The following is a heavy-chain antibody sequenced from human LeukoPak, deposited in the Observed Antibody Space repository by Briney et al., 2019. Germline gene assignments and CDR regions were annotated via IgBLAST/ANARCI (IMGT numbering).Heavy chain of an antibody. CDR2: IYYSGST. V-gene: IGHV4-59*01. CDR1: LDSITIDY. Sequence: SETLSLTPTLSLDSITIDYKNSIPQPPGKGLEWIVYIYYSGSTNYNTSLRSRATISVDTSKNQFSLTGSSVPAADTAVYYCARGGLDGWLEPWGEGNLGTVSS. J-gene: IGHJ5*02. CDR3: ARGGLDGWLEP. D-gene: IGHD3/OR15-3a*01.